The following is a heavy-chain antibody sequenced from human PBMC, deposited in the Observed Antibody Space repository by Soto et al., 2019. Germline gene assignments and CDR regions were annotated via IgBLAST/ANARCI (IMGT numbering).Heavy chain of an antibody. J-gene: IGHJ2*01. Sequence: EVQLVESGGGLVQPGRSLRLSCAASGFTFDDYAMHWVRRAPGKGLEWVSGISWNSGSIGYADSVKGRFTISRDNAKNSLYLQMNSLRAEDTALYYCAKDPGKYGDGGDWYFDLWGRGTLVTVSS. V-gene: IGHV3-9*01. CDR2: ISWNSGSI. D-gene: IGHD4-17*01. CDR1: GFTFDDYA. CDR3: AKDPGKYGDGGDWYFDL.